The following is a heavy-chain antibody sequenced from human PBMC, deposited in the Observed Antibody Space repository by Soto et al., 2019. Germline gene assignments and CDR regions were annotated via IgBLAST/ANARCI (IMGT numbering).Heavy chain of an antibody. CDR1: GFTVSTDW. J-gene: IGHJ6*02. CDR2: IKSGGNT. V-gene: IGHV3-66*01. CDR3: VRENYYYGMDV. Sequence: EGELVESGGGLVQPGGSLRLSCAASGFTVSTDWMYWVRQAPGKGLEWVSVIKSGGNTNYADSVEGRFTISRDNSKNTVYLPMYSLIGEDTAVYYCVRENYYYGMDVWGQWTTVTVSS.